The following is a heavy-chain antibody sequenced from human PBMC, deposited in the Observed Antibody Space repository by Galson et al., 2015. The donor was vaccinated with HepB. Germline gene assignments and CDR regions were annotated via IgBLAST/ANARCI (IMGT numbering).Heavy chain of an antibody. CDR1: GYTFTGYY. J-gene: IGHJ6*03. CDR2: INPNSGGT. Sequence: SVKVSCKASGYTFTGYYMHWVRQAPGQGLEWMGWINPNSGGTNYAQKFQGRVTMTRDTSISTAYMELSRLRSDDTAVYYCARDVIKFNWNDGDYYYYDMDVWGNGTTVSVSS. CDR3: ARDVIKFNWNDGDYYYYDMDV. V-gene: IGHV1-2*02. D-gene: IGHD1-1*01.